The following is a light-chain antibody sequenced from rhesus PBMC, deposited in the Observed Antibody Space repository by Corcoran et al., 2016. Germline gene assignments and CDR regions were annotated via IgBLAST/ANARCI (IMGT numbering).Light chain of an antibody. J-gene: IGKJ2*01. V-gene: IGKV3-35*01. CDR2: DAS. CDR3: QQYSDWPYS. Sequence: EIVLTQSPATLSLSPGERATLSCRASQSVSSSLAWYQQKPGQAPRLLIYDASSRDTGIPTRFSGSGAGTYVTITISSLEPEGVGVYYWQQYSDWPYSFGQGTKVEIK. CDR1: QSVSSS.